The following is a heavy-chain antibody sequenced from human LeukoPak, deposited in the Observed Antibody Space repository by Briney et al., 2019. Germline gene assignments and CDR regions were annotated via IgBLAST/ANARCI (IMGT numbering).Heavy chain of an antibody. Sequence: PGGSLRLSCAASGFTFSFYWMSWARLAPGKGPEWVANIKQDGSETYYVDSVKGRFTISRDNPKNSLYLQMNSLRAEDTAVYYCARYGLGVLPATRANDYWGQGTLVTVSS. CDR1: GFTFSFYW. CDR3: ARYGLGVLPATRANDY. D-gene: IGHD2-15*01. V-gene: IGHV3-7*03. CDR2: IKQDGSET. J-gene: IGHJ4*02.